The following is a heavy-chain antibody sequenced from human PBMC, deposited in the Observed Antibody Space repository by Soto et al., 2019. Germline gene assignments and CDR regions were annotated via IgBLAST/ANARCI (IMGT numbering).Heavy chain of an antibody. CDR1: GGTFSNYP. V-gene: IGHV1-69*12. CDR3: ARGNHRWLPLWYFDL. J-gene: IGHJ2*01. D-gene: IGHD5-12*01. Sequence: QVQLVQSGAEVKKPGSSVKVSCKASGGTFSNYPISWVRQAPGQGLEWMGGIIPIFGTVNYAQKFQGRVTITADESTSTDYMELSSLRSEDTAVYYCARGNHRWLPLWYFDLWGRGTLVTVSS. CDR2: IIPIFGTV.